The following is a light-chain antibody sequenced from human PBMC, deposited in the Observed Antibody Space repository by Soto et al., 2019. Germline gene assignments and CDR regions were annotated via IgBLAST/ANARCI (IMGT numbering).Light chain of an antibody. CDR3: QQYNNWPPIT. V-gene: IGKV3-15*01. CDR1: QSVRNN. J-gene: IGKJ5*01. Sequence: EIMMTQSPATLSVSPGERVTLSCRASQSVRNNLAWYQQKPGQAPRLLIYYASTRATGIPARFSGSGSGTKFTLTISSLQSEDFALYYCQQYNNWPPITFGQGTRLEIK. CDR2: YAS.